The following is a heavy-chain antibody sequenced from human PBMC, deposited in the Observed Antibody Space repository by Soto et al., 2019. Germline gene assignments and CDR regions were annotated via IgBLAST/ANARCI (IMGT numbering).Heavy chain of an antibody. J-gene: IGHJ3*02. V-gene: IGHV4-31*02. CDR3: ARARLRAVYAFDI. CDR2: IYYSGST. D-gene: IGHD5-12*01. Sequence: WIWIRPRPGKGLEWIGYIYYSGSTYYSPSLKSRLSISLDTSKNQFSLRLSSVTAADTAMYYCARARLRAVYAFDIWGQGTMVTVSS.